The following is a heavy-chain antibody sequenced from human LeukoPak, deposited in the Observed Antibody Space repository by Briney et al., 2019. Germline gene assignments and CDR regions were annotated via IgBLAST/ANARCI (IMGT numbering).Heavy chain of an antibody. V-gene: IGHV4-30-2*01. D-gene: IGHD3-22*01. CDR2: IYHSGST. CDR1: GGSISSGGYS. Sequence: SETLSLTCTVSGGSISSGGYSWSRIRQPPGKGLEWIGYIYHSGSTYYNPSLKSRVTISVDRSKNQFSLKLSSVTAADTAVYYCARAKGVVMTAFDIWGQGTMVTVSS. CDR3: ARAKGVVMTAFDI. J-gene: IGHJ3*02.